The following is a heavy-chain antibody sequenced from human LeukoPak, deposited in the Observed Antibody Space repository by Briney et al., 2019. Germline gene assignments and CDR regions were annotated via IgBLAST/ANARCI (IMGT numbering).Heavy chain of an antibody. CDR1: GGSIRHYY. J-gene: IGHJ3*02. D-gene: IGHD3-3*01. Sequence: PSETLSLTCTVSGGSIRHYYWSWVRRPPGKGLEWIGYIYYSGSTNYNPSLKSRVTISVDTSKNQFSLKLSSVTAADTAVYYCARGLEWSQGGAFDIWGQGTMVTVSS. CDR2: IYYSGST. V-gene: IGHV4-59*01. CDR3: ARGLEWSQGGAFDI.